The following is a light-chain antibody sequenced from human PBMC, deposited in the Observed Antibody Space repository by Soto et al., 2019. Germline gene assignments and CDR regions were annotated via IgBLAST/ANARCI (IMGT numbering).Light chain of an antibody. CDR3: QQRKSYPLT. CDR1: QDINTY. Sequence: DIQLTQSPSFLSASVRDRVTITCRASQDINTYLAWYQQKPGKAPKLLIFAASTLQNGVPSRFSGSGSGTEFTVTITSLQPEDFATYYCQQRKSYPLTFGQGTRLEIK. V-gene: IGKV1-9*01. J-gene: IGKJ5*01. CDR2: AAS.